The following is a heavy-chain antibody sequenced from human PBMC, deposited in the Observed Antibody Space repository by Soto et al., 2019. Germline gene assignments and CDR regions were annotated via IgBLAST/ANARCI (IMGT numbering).Heavy chain of an antibody. Sequence: EVQLVESGGDLIQPGGSLRLSCAASGFTVSANYMNWVRQAPGKGLEWVSVIYSDDTTYYADSVKGRFTISRDNSKNTLYLQMDSLRAEDTAVYYYAIVSSDNIPWVDYWGQGTLVTVSS. CDR2: IYSDDTT. CDR1: GFTVSANY. J-gene: IGHJ4*02. CDR3: AIVSSDNIPWVDY. D-gene: IGHD6-19*01. V-gene: IGHV3-53*01.